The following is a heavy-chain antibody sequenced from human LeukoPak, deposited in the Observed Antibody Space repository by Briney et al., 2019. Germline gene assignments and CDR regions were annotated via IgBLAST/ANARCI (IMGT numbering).Heavy chain of an antibody. J-gene: IGHJ4*02. Sequence: GGSLRLSCAASGFTFSSYSMNWVRQAPGKGLEWVLSISSSSSYIYYADSVKGRFTISRDNAKNSLYLHMNSLRAEDTAVYYCARDYGGSSPFDYWGQGTLVTVSS. D-gene: IGHD4-23*01. V-gene: IGHV3-21*01. CDR2: ISSSSSYI. CDR3: ARDYGGSSPFDY. CDR1: GFTFSSYS.